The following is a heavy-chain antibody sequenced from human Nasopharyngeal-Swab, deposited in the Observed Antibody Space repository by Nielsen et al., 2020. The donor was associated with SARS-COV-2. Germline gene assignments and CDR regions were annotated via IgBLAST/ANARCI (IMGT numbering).Heavy chain of an antibody. J-gene: IGHJ4*02. V-gene: IGHV4-34*01. CDR1: GGSFSGYY. D-gene: IGHD1-1*01. CDR2: INHSGST. CDR3: ARGGIPTGNLPTGYYFDY. Sequence: SETLSLTCAVYGGSFSGYYWSWIRQPPGKGLEWIGEINHSGSTNYNPSLKSRVTISVDTSKNQFSLKLSSVTAADTAVYYCARGGIPTGNLPTGYYFDYWGQGTLGHRLL.